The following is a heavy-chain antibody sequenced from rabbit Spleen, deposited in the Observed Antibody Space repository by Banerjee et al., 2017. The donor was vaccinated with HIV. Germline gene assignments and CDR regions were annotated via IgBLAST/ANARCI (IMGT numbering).Heavy chain of an antibody. V-gene: IGHV1S45*01. D-gene: IGHD5-1*01. CDR2: IYAHSSGST. CDR3: ARAGEGGDGYLNL. J-gene: IGHJ4*01. Sequence: QEQLEESGGDLVKPEGSLTLTCTASGFSFSSSYWTCWVRQAPGKGLEWIACIYAHSSGSTAYASWAKGRFTIAKTSSTTVTLQMTSLTVADTATYFCARAGEGGDGYLNLWGPGTLVTVS. CDR1: GFSFSSSYW.